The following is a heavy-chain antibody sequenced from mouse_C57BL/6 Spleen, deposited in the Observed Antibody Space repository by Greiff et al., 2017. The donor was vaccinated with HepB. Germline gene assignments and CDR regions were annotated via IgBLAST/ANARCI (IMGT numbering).Heavy chain of an antibody. CDR1: GFTFSSYG. J-gene: IGHJ4*01. D-gene: IGHD3-2*02. CDR2: ISSGGSYT. Sequence: EVQGVESGGDLVKPGGSLKLSCAASGFTFSSYGMSWVRQTPDKRLEWVATISSGGSYTYYPDSVKGRFTISRDNTKNTLYLQMSSLKSEDTAMYYCARQPAQAHYYAMDYWGQGTSVTVSS. CDR3: ARQPAQAHYYAMDY. V-gene: IGHV5-6*01.